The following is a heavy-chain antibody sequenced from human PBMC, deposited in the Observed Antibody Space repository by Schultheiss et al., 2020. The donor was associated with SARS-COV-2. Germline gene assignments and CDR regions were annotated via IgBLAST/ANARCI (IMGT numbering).Heavy chain of an antibody. J-gene: IGHJ4*02. V-gene: IGHV4-31*03. D-gene: IGHD6-13*01. CDR2: IYYSGST. Sequence: SETLSLTCTVSGGSISSGGYYWSWIRQHPGKGLEWIGYIYYSGSTYYNPSLKSRVTISVDTSKNQFSLKLSSVTAADTAVYYCARGGSAAAGGKLLVYFDYWGQGTLVTVSS. CDR3: ARGGSAAAGGKLLVYFDY. CDR1: GGSISSGGYY.